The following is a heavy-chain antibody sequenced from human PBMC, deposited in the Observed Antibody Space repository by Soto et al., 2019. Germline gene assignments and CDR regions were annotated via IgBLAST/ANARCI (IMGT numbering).Heavy chain of an antibody. V-gene: IGHV4-34*01. CDR1: GGSFSGYY. CDR3: ARVDRHCSSTSCYKIDY. Sequence: QGQLQQWGAGLLKPSETLSLTCAVYGGSFSGYYWSWIRQPPGKGLEWIGEINHSGSINYNPSLNSRVTISVDTSKNQFSLKLSSVTAADTAVYYCARVDRHCSSTSCYKIDYWGQGTLVTVSS. CDR2: INHSGSI. D-gene: IGHD2-2*02. J-gene: IGHJ4*02.